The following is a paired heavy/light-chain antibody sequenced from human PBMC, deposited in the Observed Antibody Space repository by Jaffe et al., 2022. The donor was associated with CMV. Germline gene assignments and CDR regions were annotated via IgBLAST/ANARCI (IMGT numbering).Heavy chain of an antibody. V-gene: IGHV4-39*01. J-gene: IGHJ5*02. D-gene: IGHD6-19*01. CDR3: ARRGVSGWSYRFDP. CDR1: GGSISSSDYY. Sequence: QLQLQESGPGLVKPSETLSLTCTVSGGSISSSDYYWGWIRQPPGKGLEWIGSIYYSGSTYFNPSLKSRLTISVDTSKNQFSLKLTSVTAADTAVYYCARRGVSGWSYRFDPWGQGTLVTVSS. CDR2: IYYSGST.
Light chain of an antibody. Sequence: QSALTQPRSVSGSPGQSVTISCTGTSSDVGGYNYVSWYQQHPGKAPKLMIYDVTQRPSGVPDRFSGSKSGNTASLTISGLQAEDEADYYCCSYAGSYTEVVFGGGTKLTVL. CDR2: DVT. V-gene: IGLV2-11*01. J-gene: IGLJ2*01. CDR1: SSDVGGYNY. CDR3: CSYAGSYTEVV.